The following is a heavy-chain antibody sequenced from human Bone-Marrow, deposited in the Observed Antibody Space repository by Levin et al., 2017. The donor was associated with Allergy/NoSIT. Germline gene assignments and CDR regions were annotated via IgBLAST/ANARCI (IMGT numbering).Heavy chain of an antibody. CDR3: ARSHYSGNSNWGY. CDR1: GFTFSSYW. D-gene: IGHD4-23*01. J-gene: IGHJ4*02. Sequence: ETLSLTCAASGFTFSSYWMTWVRQAPGKGLEWVANIKQDGSAEYYVDSVKGRFTISRDNAKNSLYLQMNSLRAEDTAVYYCARSHYSGNSNWGYWGQGTLVTVSS. V-gene: IGHV3-7*01. CDR2: IKQDGSAE.